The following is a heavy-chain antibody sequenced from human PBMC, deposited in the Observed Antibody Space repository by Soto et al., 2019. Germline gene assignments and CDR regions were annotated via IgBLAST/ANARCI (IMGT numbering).Heavy chain of an antibody. CDR1: GGFISNGDYD. J-gene: IGHJ4*02. V-gene: IGHV4-30-4*01. D-gene: IGHD5-12*01. Sequence: SETLSLTCTVSGGFISNGDYDWSWIRQPPGKGLEWIGYTYPSGSTYYNASLRSRVTISIDASKNQFSLKLNSVTAADTAVYYCAKEGGYDSPHGCWGQGTLVTVSS. CDR3: AKEGGYDSPHGC. CDR2: TYPSGST.